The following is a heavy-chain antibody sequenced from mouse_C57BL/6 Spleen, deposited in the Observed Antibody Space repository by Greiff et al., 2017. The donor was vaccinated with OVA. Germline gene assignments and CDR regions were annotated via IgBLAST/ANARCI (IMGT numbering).Heavy chain of an antibody. CDR3: ARGSTMVSNWYFDV. D-gene: IGHD2-2*01. CDR1: GYTFTSYW. CDR2: IDPSDSET. Sequence: QVQLKQPGAELVRPGSSVKLSCKASGYTFTSYWMHWVKQRPIQGLEWIGNIDPSDSETHYNQKFKDKATLTVDKSSSTAYMQLSSLTSEDSAVYYCARGSTMVSNWYFDVWGTGTTVTVSS. V-gene: IGHV1-52*01. J-gene: IGHJ1*03.